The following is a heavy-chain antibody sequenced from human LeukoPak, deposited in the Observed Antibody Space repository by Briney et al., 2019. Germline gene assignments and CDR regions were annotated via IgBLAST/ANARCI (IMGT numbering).Heavy chain of an antibody. Sequence: PSQTLSLTCAVSGGSISNGGYSWSWIRQPPGKGLEWIGYIYHSGTTYYNPSLKSRVTISLHRSKNQFSLKLSSVTAADTAVYYCARSAYSSSWTFYDYWGQGTLVTVSS. CDR1: GGSISNGGYS. D-gene: IGHD6-13*01. V-gene: IGHV4-30-2*02. CDR2: IYHSGTT. CDR3: ARSAYSSSWTFYDY. J-gene: IGHJ4*02.